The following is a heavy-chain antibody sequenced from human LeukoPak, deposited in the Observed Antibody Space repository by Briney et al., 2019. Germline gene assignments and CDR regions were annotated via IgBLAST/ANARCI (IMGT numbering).Heavy chain of an antibody. CDR2: IYYSGSS. CDR3: ARDFGSSWPLDY. D-gene: IGHD6-13*01. V-gene: IGHV4-4*07. Sequence: PSWTLSLTCLVSGSSLSSYYWSWIRQPAGKGLEWIGRIYYSGSSNYIPSLKSRVTMSVDTSKNQFDLKLSSVTAADTGVYYCARDFGSSWPLDYWGQGTLVTVSS. CDR1: GSSLSSYY. J-gene: IGHJ4*02.